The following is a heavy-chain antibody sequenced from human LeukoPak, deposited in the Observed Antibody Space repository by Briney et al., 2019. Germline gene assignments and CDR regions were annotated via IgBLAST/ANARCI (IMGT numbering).Heavy chain of an antibody. V-gene: IGHV1-69*05. D-gene: IGHD3-3*01. CDR2: IIPIFGTA. CDR1: GGTFSSYA. J-gene: IGHJ6*02. Sequence: SVKVSCKASGGTFSSYAISWVRQAPGQGLEWMGGIIPIFGTANYAQKFQGRVTMTTDTSTSTAYMELRSLRSDDTAVYYCARDWRGRAGGMDVWGQGTTVTVSS. CDR3: ARDWRGRAGGMDV.